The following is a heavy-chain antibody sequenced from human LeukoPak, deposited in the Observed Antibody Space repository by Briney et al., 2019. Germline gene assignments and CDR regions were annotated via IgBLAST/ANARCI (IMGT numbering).Heavy chain of an antibody. V-gene: IGHV3-30*02. D-gene: IGHD3-10*01. CDR1: GFTFSSYW. CDR3: AKDLISMVRGSPMDV. CDR2: LVYDGFYK. J-gene: IGHJ6*02. Sequence: PGGSLRLSCAASGFTFSSYWMHWVRQAPGKGLEWVALLVYDGFYKYYADSVKGRFTISRDDSTNTLYLQLTSLSVEDTAVYYCAKDLISMVRGSPMDVWGRGTTVTVS.